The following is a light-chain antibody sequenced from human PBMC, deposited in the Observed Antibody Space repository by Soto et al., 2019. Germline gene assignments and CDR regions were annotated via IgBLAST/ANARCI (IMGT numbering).Light chain of an antibody. CDR2: DAS. CDR3: QQRKSWPAIT. CDR1: QSVSNS. V-gene: IGKV3-11*01. Sequence: EIVLTQSPGTLSLSPGERATLSCRASQSVSNSLVWYQHKPGQAPRFLIYDASKRATGTPARFSGSGSGTDFTLTISSLEPEDFAVYYCQQRKSWPAITFGQGTRLEI. J-gene: IGKJ5*01.